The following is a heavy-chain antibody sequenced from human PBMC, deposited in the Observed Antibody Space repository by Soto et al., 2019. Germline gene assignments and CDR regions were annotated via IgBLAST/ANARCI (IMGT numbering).Heavy chain of an antibody. D-gene: IGHD2-15*01. J-gene: IGHJ4*02. V-gene: IGHV4-31*02. CDR3: ARTKCSGGSCYSWSLDY. Sequence: SETLSLTCSVSGDSITTGGYYWSWIRQLPGKGLEWIGHRYYSESTYYNPSLKSRVSISLDTSKNQFSLKLSFVTAADTAMYYCARTKCSGGSCYSWSLDYWGQGPPVTVSS. CDR2: RYYSEST. CDR1: GDSITTGGYY.